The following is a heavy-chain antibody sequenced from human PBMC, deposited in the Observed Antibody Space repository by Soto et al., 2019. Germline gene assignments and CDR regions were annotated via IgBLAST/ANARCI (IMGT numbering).Heavy chain of an antibody. D-gene: IGHD4-17*01. V-gene: IGHV1-18*01. Sequence: ASVKVSCKASGYTFTSYGISWVRQAPGQGLEWMGWISAYNGNTNYAQKLQGRVTMTTDTSTSTAYMELRSLRSDDTAVYYCARDSHPDYVGLGAFDIWGQGTMVTVSS. CDR2: ISAYNGNT. CDR1: GYTFTSYG. CDR3: ARDSHPDYVGLGAFDI. J-gene: IGHJ3*02.